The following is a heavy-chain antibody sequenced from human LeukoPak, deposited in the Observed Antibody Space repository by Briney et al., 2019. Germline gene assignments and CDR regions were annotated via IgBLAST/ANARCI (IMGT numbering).Heavy chain of an antibody. Sequence: SETLSLTCAVYGGSFSGYYWSWIRQPPGKGLEWIGEINHSGSTNYNPSLKSRVTIPVDTSKNQFSLKLSSVTAADTAVYYCASGRAAAGVSGADSWGQGTLVTVSS. CDR3: ASGRAAAGVSGADS. CDR1: GGSFSGYY. CDR2: INHSGST. J-gene: IGHJ5*01. V-gene: IGHV4-34*01. D-gene: IGHD6-13*01.